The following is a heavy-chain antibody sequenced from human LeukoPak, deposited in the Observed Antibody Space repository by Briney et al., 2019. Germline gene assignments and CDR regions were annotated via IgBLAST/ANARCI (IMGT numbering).Heavy chain of an antibody. CDR2: INSDGSST. CDR3: AREGGADWAFDI. V-gene: IGHV3-74*01. CDR1: GFTFSSYW. D-gene: IGHD1-26*01. Sequence: GGSLRLSCAASGFTFSSYWMHWVRQAPGKGLVWVSRINSDGSSTSYADSVKGRFTISRDNAKNTLYLQMNGMRAEDTAVYYCAREGGADWAFDIWGQGTMVTVSS. J-gene: IGHJ3*02.